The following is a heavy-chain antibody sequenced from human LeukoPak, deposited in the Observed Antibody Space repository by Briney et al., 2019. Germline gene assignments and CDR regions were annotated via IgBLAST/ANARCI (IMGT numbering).Heavy chain of an antibody. Sequence: GGSLRLSCAASGFTFSSYGMHWVRQAPGKGLEWVAFIQYDGSNKYYADSVKGRFTISRDNSKNTLYLQMNSLRAEDTAVYYCAKDQVPYSYGLFDYWGQGTLVTVSS. V-gene: IGHV3-30*02. CDR1: GFTFSSYG. CDR3: AKDQVPYSYGLFDY. J-gene: IGHJ4*02. D-gene: IGHD5-18*01. CDR2: IQYDGSNK.